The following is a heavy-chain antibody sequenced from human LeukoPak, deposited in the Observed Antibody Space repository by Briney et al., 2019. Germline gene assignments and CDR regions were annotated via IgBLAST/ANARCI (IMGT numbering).Heavy chain of an antibody. D-gene: IGHD3-16*02. CDR2: INSDGSTT. V-gene: IGHV3-74*01. CDR1: GFTFSSYW. J-gene: IGHJ6*03. Sequence: GGSLRLFCAASGFTFSSYWMHWVRQAPGRGLVWVSRINSDGSTTNYADSVKGRFTISRDNVKNTVDLQMNSLRAEDTTVYYCTRSSRYDSLNMDAWGKGTTVTVSS. CDR3: TRSSRYDSLNMDA.